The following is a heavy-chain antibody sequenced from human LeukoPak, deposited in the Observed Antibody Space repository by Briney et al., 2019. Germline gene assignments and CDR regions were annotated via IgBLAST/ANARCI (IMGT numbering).Heavy chain of an antibody. D-gene: IGHD3-22*01. V-gene: IGHV3-49*04. J-gene: IGHJ4*02. CDR1: GFTFGDYA. CDR3: SRDYYYDSSDYYPAMNY. Sequence: PGGSLRLSCTASGFTFGDYAMSWARQAPGKGVEWVGFIRSKAKGGTTQYAASVKGRFTASRDDSKSIAYLQVNGLRTEDTAVYYCSRDYYYDSSDYYPAMNYWGQGTLVTVSS. CDR2: IRSKAKGGTT.